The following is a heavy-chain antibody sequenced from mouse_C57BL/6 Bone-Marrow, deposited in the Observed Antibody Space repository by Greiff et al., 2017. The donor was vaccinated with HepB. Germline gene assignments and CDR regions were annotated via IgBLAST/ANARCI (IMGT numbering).Heavy chain of an antibody. V-gene: IGHV1-69*01. CDR2: IDPSDSYT. CDR1: GYTFTSYW. J-gene: IGHJ4*01. D-gene: IGHD1-1*01. CDR3: ARLLQFWDY. Sequence: QVQLQQPGAELVMPGASVKLSCKASGYTFTSYWMHWVKQRPGQGLEWIGEIDPSDSYTNYNQKFKGKSTLTVDKSSSTAYMQLSSLTSEDSAVYYCARLLQFWDYWGQGTSVTVSS.